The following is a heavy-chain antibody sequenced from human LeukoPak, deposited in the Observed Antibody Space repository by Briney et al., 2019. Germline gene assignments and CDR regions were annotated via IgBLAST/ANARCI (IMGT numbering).Heavy chain of an antibody. J-gene: IGHJ4*02. V-gene: IGHV1-69*13. CDR1: GGTFSSYA. D-gene: IGHD3-22*01. CDR2: IIPIFGTA. Sequence: GASVKVSCKASGGTFSSYAISWVRQAPGQGLEWMGGIIPIFGTANYAQKFQGRVTITADESTSTAYMELSSLRSEDTAVYYCASELYYYGSSGYYRGDYWGQGTLVTVSS. CDR3: ASELYYYGSSGYYRGDY.